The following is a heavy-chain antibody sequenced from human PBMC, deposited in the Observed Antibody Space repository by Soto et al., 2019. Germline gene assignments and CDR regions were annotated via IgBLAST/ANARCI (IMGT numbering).Heavy chain of an antibody. Sequence: QVQLVESGGGVVQPGRSLRLSCAASGFTFSSYGMHWVRQAPGTGLEWVAVIWYDGSNKYYADSVKGRFTISRDNSKNTLYLQMNGLRAEDTAVYYCARDSIAAACRFDYWGQGTLVTASS. CDR2: IWYDGSNK. CDR1: GFTFSSYG. J-gene: IGHJ4*02. D-gene: IGHD6-13*01. CDR3: ARDSIAAACRFDY. V-gene: IGHV3-33*01.